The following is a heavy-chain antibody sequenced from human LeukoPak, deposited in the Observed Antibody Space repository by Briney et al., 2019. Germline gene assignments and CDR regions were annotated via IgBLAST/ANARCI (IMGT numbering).Heavy chain of an antibody. V-gene: IGHV3-7*01. CDR1: GFPFSTYW. CDR3: ASQTSDRAMGPY. CDR2: IKEDGREK. J-gene: IGHJ4*02. D-gene: IGHD5-18*01. Sequence: GGSLRLSCAASGFPFSTYWMSWVRRAPAKGREGVASIKEDGREKNYMDFVKRRYTISRDNAKNSLYLQMNSLTGEDAAVYYCASQTSDRAMGPYWGQGTLVTVSS.